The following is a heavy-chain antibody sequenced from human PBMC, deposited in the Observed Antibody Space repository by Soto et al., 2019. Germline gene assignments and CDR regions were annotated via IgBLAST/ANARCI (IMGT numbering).Heavy chain of an antibody. D-gene: IGHD3-9*01. V-gene: IGHV1-69*01. CDR3: ARGRRYLDWIGYWFDP. CDR1: GGTFSSYA. CDR2: IIPIFGTA. Sequence: QVQLVQSGAEVKKPGSSVKVSCKASGGTFSSYAISWVRQAPGQGLEWMGGIIPIFGTANYAQKFQGRVTITADESTSIADRELSSLRSEDTAVYYCARGRRYLDWIGYWFDPWGQGTLVTVSS. J-gene: IGHJ5*02.